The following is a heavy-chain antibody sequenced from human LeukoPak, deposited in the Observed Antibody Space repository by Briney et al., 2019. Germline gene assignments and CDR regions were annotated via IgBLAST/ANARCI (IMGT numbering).Heavy chain of an antibody. CDR3: ARAKREASTLPWTSGMDV. CDR2: AGDK. V-gene: IGHV3-13*01. J-gene: IGHJ6*02. Sequence: AGDKYHAVSERGRFTISRGDADNSVYLQMNGLRPEDTAIYYCARAKREASTLPWTSGMDVWGQGTTVTVSS. D-gene: IGHD3/OR15-3a*01.